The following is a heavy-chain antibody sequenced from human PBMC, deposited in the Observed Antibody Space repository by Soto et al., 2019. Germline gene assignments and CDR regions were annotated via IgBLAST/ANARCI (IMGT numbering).Heavy chain of an antibody. CDR3: ARGRYGDY. CDR2: INAHDGNT. J-gene: IGHJ4*02. CDR1: GYAFTTYG. V-gene: IGHV1-18*01. Sequence: QVHLVQSGAEVKKPGASVKVSCKGSGYAFTTYGITWVRQAPGQGLEWMGWINAHDGNTNYAQKHQGRVTVTRDTSTSTAYMELRSLRSDDTAVYYCARGRYGDYWGQGALVTVSS. D-gene: IGHD1-1*01.